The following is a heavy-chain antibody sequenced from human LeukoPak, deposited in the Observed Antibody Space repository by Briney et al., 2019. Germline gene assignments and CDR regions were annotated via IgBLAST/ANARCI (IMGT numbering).Heavy chain of an antibody. V-gene: IGHV1-24*01. CDR2: FDPEDGET. Sequence: ASVKVSCKVSGYTLTELSMHWVRQAPGKGLEWMGGFDPEDGETIYAQKFQGRVTMTEDTSTDTAYMELSSLRSEDTAVYYCARKGAYNYYGSGSYVYWGQGTLVTVSS. J-gene: IGHJ4*02. CDR3: ARKGAYNYYGSGSYVY. D-gene: IGHD3-10*01. CDR1: GYTLTELS.